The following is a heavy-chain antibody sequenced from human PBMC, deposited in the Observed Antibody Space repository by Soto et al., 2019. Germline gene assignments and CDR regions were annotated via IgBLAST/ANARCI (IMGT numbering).Heavy chain of an antibody. CDR1: GYPLTAKY. Sequence: ASVKVSCKASGYPLTAKYLHWVRQAPGQGLEWMGWINPSSGGTKEAQKFRGRVTMTRDTSISAAYMELSRLTSDNTAVYYCAKGGSSWTEWFDPWGQGTLVTVSS. J-gene: IGHJ5*02. CDR2: INPSSGGT. V-gene: IGHV1-2*02. D-gene: IGHD6-13*01. CDR3: AKGGSSWTEWFDP.